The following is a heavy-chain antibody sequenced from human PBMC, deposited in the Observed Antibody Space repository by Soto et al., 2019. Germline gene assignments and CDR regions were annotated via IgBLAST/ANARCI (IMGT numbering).Heavy chain of an antibody. Sequence: QVQLVESGGGVVQPGRSLRLSCAASGFTFSSYGMHWVLQAPGKGLEWVAVISYDGSNKYYADSVKGRFTISRDNSKTTLYLQMNSLRAEDTAVYYCAKYSSWGQGTMVTVSS. CDR1: GFTFSSYG. D-gene: IGHD2-21*01. J-gene: IGHJ3*01. V-gene: IGHV3-30*18. CDR3: AKYSS. CDR2: ISYDGSNK.